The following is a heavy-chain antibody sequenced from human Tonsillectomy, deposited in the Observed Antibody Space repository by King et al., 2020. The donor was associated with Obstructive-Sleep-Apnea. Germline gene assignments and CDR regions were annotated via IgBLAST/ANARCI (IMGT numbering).Heavy chain of an antibody. CDR1: GFTFSDAW. D-gene: IGHD2-15*01. Sequence: QLVQSGGGLVKPGGSLRLSCAASGFTFSDAWMNWVRQTPGKGLEWGGRIKCKTDGGTTDYAAPLQGRFNISRDDSKTPLFLQMNSLKTEDTAVYYCTTAGGGPTRNSWGEGALVTVSS. CDR2: IKCKTDGGTT. J-gene: IGHJ4*02. CDR3: TTAGGGPTRNS. V-gene: IGHV3-15*01.